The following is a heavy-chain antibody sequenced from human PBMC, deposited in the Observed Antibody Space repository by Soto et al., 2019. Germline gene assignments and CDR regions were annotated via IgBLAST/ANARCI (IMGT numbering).Heavy chain of an antibody. CDR2: IYYSGST. J-gene: IGHJ6*03. V-gene: IGHV4-39*01. D-gene: IGHD5-12*01. CDR1: GGSISSSSYY. CDR3: ARAGQYSGYDFYYYMDV. Sequence: QLLESGPGLVKPSETLSLTCTVSGGSISSSSYYWGWIRQPPGKGLEWIGSIYYSGSTYYNPSLKSRVTISVDTSKNQFSLKLSSVTAADTAVYYCARAGQYSGYDFYYYMDVWGKGTTVTVSS.